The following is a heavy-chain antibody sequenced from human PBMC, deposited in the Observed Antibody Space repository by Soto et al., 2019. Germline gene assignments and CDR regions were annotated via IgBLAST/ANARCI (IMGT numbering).Heavy chain of an antibody. CDR1: GFTFSSYA. CDR2: ISYDGSNK. CDR3: ARGGDDFWSGYPDY. J-gene: IGHJ4*02. D-gene: IGHD3-3*01. Sequence: QVQLVESGGGVVQPGRSLRLSCAASGFTFSSYAMHWVRQAPGKGLEWVAVISYDGSNKYYADSVKGRFTISRDNSKNTLYLQMNSLRAEDTAVYYCARGGDDFWSGYPDYWGQGTLVTVCS. V-gene: IGHV3-30-3*01.